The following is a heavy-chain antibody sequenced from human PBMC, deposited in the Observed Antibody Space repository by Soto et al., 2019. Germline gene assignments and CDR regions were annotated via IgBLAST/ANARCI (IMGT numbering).Heavy chain of an antibody. CDR2: IYSGGRT. V-gene: IGHV4-30-4*01. J-gene: IGHJ4*02. Sequence: QVQLQESGPGLVKPSQTLSLTCTVSGGSISSVDHCWSWIRQPPDKGPEWIGYIYSGGRTYSNPSITSRVTSFIDRSQNASSLQLTSVSAADTAGYYCASGPSGNKVAYWGQGTLVTVSS. CDR3: ASGPSGNKVAY. CDR1: GGSISSVDHC. D-gene: IGHD1-1*01.